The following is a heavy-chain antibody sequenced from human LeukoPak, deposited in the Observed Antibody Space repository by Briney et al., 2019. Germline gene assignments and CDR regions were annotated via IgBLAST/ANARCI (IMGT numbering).Heavy chain of an antibody. Sequence: SETLSLTCAVYGGSFSGYYWSWIRQPPGKGLEWIGEINHSGSTNYNPSLKSRVTISVDTSKNQFSLKLSSVTAADTAVYYCALRSHRYHYGSGSYPHWGQGTLVTVSS. V-gene: IGHV4-34*01. D-gene: IGHD3-10*01. CDR2: INHSGST. CDR3: ALRSHRYHYGSGSYPH. J-gene: IGHJ4*02. CDR1: GGSFSGYY.